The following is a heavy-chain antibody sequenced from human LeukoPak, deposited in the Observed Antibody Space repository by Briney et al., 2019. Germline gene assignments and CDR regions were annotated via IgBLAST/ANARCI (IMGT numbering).Heavy chain of an antibody. CDR3: AKDPPDQYDSSGYYGY. D-gene: IGHD3-22*01. Sequence: PGGSLRLSCAASGFTVSSNYMSWVRQAPGKGLEWVSVIYSGGSTYYADSVKGRFTISRDYSKNTLYLQMNSLRAEDTAVYYCAKDPPDQYDSSGYYGYWGQGTLVTVSS. J-gene: IGHJ4*02. V-gene: IGHV3-53*01. CDR2: IYSGGST. CDR1: GFTVSSNY.